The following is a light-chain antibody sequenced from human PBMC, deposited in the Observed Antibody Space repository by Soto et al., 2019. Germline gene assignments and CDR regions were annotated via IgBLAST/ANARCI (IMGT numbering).Light chain of an antibody. Sequence: QSVLTQPPSVSGAPGQRVTISCTGSSSNIGAGYDVHWYQQLPGTAPKLLIYGNSNRPSGVPDRFSGSKSGTSASLAITGLQAEEEADYSCQPYYSSLSGFYVFGTGTKVTVL. CDR3: QPYYSSLSGFYV. CDR2: GNS. CDR1: SSNIGAGYD. J-gene: IGLJ1*01. V-gene: IGLV1-40*01.